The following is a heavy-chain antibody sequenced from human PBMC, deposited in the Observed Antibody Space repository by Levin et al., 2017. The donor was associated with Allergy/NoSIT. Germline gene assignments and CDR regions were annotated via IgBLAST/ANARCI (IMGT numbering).Heavy chain of an antibody. J-gene: IGHJ5*01. V-gene: IGHV4-59*01. Sequence: SETLSLTCTVSGDSIRSYYWSWIRQPPGKGLEWIGYIYHTGHTSYNPSLKGRVTISIDTSNSQFSVKLSSVTAADTAVYYCARSTFGDGLALGSWGHGSLVTVSS. CDR2: IYHTGHT. CDR1: GDSIRSYY. D-gene: IGHD4-17*01. CDR3: ARSTFGDGLALGS.